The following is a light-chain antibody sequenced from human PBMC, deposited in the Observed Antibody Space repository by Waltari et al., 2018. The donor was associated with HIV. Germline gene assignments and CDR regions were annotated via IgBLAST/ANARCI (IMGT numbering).Light chain of an antibody. CDR1: QSLLHSSGHNY. CDR3: MQALQIPPYT. Sequence: IVMTQSPPSLPVTPGEPASISCRSSQSLLHSSGHNYLDWYLQKPGQSPQLLIYLGSNRASGVPDRFSGSGSGTDFTLKISRVEAEDVGVYCCMQALQIPPYTFGQGTKLEIK. J-gene: IGKJ2*01. CDR2: LGS. V-gene: IGKV2-28*01.